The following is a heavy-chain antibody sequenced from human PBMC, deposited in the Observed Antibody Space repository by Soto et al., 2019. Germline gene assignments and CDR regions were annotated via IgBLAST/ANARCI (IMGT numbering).Heavy chain of an antibody. Sequence: EVQLLESGGGLVQPGGSLRLSFAASGFTFNNYAMTWVRRAPGKGLEWVSAISGGGDTTSYADSVKGRFTVSRDGSKNTLYLQMSSLRAEDTALYYCAKGRGGSGSLTPRVDFWGQGTLVTVSS. CDR1: GFTFNNYA. CDR2: ISGGGDTT. CDR3: AKGRGGSGSLTPRVDF. J-gene: IGHJ4*02. V-gene: IGHV3-23*01. D-gene: IGHD3-10*01.